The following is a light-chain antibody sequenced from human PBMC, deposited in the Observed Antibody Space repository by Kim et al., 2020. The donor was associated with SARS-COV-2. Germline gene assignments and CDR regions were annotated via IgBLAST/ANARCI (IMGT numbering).Light chain of an antibody. CDR3: SSYTSTNPLV. V-gene: IGLV2-14*04. CDR2: DVT. Sequence: HPITLSCTGSGSDVGGSSHVSWHPQYPRTAPQIMIYDVTTRPSGVSNRFSGSKSGSTASLTLSGLQAEDEADYYCSSYTSTNPLVFGGGTKLTVL. J-gene: IGLJ2*01. CDR1: GSDVGGSSH.